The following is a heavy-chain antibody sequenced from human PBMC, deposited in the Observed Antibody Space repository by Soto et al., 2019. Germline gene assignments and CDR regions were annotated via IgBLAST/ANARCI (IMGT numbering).Heavy chain of an antibody. V-gene: IGHV4-34*01. CDR1: GGSFSGYY. CDR2: INHSGST. J-gene: IGHJ1*01. Sequence: QVQLQQWGAGLLKPSETLSLTCAVYGGSFSGYYWSWIRQPPGKGLEWIGEINHSGSTNYNPSLKSRVTTSVDTSKNQFSLKLSSVTAADTAVYYCASAYGGYDRYFQHWGQGTLVTVSS. CDR3: ASAYGGYDRYFQH. D-gene: IGHD5-12*01.